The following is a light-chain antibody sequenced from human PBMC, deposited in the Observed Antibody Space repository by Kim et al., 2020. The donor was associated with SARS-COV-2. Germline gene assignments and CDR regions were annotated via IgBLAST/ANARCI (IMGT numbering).Light chain of an antibody. CDR2: DVN. Sequence: QPITISCTGTSSDVGRYNYVSWYQQHPGKAPKVMIYDVNHRPSGVSNRFSGSKSGNTASLTISGLQTEDEADYYCSSYTTSSTLVFGGGTQLTVL. CDR1: SSDVGRYNY. V-gene: IGLV2-14*03. CDR3: SSYTTSSTLV. J-gene: IGLJ3*02.